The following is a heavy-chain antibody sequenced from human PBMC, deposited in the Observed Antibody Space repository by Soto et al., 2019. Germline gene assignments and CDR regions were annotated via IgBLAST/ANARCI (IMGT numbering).Heavy chain of an antibody. CDR3: ASSRMYGSGRHLWDY. V-gene: IGHV1-18*01. Sequence: ASVKVSCKAPGYTFTSYGISWVRQAPGQGLEWMGWISAYNGNTNYAQKLQGRVTMTTDTSTSTAYMELRSLRSDDTAVYYCASSRMYGSGRHLWDYWGQGTLVTVSS. J-gene: IGHJ4*02. CDR2: ISAYNGNT. CDR1: GYTFTSYG. D-gene: IGHD3-10*01.